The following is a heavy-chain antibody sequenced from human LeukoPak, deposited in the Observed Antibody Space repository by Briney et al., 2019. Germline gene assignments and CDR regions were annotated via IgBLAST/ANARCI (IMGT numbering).Heavy chain of an antibody. CDR2: INLNSGGT. CDR1: GYTLTGYY. CDR3: ARYNWAGIAARALDY. V-gene: IGHV1-2*02. Sequence: ASLKVSCKASGYTLTGYYMHWVRQAPGQGLEWMGWINLNSGGTNYAQKFQGRVTMTRDTSITTAYMELSRLRSDDTAVYYWARYNWAGIAARALDYWGQGTLVTVSS. D-gene: IGHD6-6*01. J-gene: IGHJ4*02.